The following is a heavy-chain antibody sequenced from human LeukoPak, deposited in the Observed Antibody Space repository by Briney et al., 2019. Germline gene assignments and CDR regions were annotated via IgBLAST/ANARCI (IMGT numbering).Heavy chain of an antibody. V-gene: IGHV3-21*01. CDR1: GFTFSSYS. D-gene: IGHD1-26*01. Sequence: PGGSLRPSCAASGFTFSSYSMNWVRQAPGKGLEWVSSISSSSSYIYYADSVKGRFTISRDNAKNSLYLQMNSLRAEDTAVYYCARDPAGYSGSYLPHDAFDIWGQGTMVTVSS. CDR3: ARDPAGYSGSYLPHDAFDI. CDR2: ISSSSSYI. J-gene: IGHJ3*02.